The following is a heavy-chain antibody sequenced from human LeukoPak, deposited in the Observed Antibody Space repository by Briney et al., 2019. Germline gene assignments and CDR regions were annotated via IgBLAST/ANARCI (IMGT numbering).Heavy chain of an antibody. CDR1: GYTFTSYD. D-gene: IGHD3-22*01. V-gene: IGHV1-8*03. CDR3: ARGEGSGYYKYNWFDP. Sequence: ASVKVSCKASGYTFTSYDINWVRQATGQGLEWMGWMNPNSGNTGYAQKFQGRVTITRNTSISTAYMELSGLRSEDMAVYYCARGEGSGYYKYNWFDPWGQGTLVTVSS. CDR2: MNPNSGNT. J-gene: IGHJ5*02.